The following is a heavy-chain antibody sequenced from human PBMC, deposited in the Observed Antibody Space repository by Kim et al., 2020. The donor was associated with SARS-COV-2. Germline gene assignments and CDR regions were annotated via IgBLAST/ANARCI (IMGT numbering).Heavy chain of an antibody. CDR3: ARRTRTPPRTYYYYYMDV. J-gene: IGHJ6*03. V-gene: IGHV3-74*01. Sequence: KGRFTSSRDNAKNTLYLQMNSLRAEDTAVYYCARRTRTPPRTYYYYYMDVWGKGTTVTVSS.